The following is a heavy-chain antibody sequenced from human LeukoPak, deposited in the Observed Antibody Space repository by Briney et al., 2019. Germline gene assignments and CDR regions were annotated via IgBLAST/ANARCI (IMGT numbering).Heavy chain of an antibody. CDR2: IYYSGTT. Sequence: SESLSLTCTVSGGSISASSYYWGWIRQPPGKGLEWIATIYYSGTTYYNPSLKSRVTISVDTSKNQFSLNLSSVTAADTAVYYCARRGSGSRGDFDYWGQGTLVTVSS. D-gene: IGHD2-15*01. CDR3: ARRGSGSRGDFDY. J-gene: IGHJ4*02. V-gene: IGHV4-39*01. CDR1: GGSISASSYY.